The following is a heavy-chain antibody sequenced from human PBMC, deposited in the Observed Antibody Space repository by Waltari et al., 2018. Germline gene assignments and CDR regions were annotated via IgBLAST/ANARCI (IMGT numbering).Heavy chain of an antibody. CDR3: ASVGGDYVT. D-gene: IGHD4-17*01. CDR2: ISYDGSNK. J-gene: IGHJ5*02. V-gene: IGHV3-30-3*01. Sequence: QVQLVESGGGVVQPGRSLRLSCAASGFTFSSYAMHWVRQAPGKGREWVAVISYDGSNKYYADSVKGRFTISRDNSKNTLYLQMNSLRAEDTAVYYCASVGGDYVTWGQGTLVTVSS. CDR1: GFTFSSYA.